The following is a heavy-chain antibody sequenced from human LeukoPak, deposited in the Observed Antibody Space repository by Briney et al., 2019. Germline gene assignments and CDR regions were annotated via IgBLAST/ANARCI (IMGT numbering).Heavy chain of an antibody. V-gene: IGHV5-51*01. CDR1: GYSFTNYW. Sequence: GESLKLSCKDSGYSFTNYWIGWVRQMPGKGLEWMGIIHSADSNTKYSPSFQGQVTISADKSISTAYLQWSGLKASDTAMYYCAGARHGDYRWDYRGQGTLVTVSS. CDR2: IHSADSNT. D-gene: IGHD4-17*01. CDR3: AGARHGDYRWDY. J-gene: IGHJ4*02.